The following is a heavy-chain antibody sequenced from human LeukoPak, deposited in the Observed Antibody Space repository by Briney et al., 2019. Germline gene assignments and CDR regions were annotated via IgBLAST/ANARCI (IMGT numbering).Heavy chain of an antibody. CDR3: ARDDGGDFNDAFEI. Sequence: GGSLRLSCTTSGFTFRDYTLYWVRKAQGPGKEWDSSMTGRNNHIFYANSLKSRFTSTKDNAEASIYLQMNNRGAEDTAIYCCARDDGGDFNDAFEIWGPGTKVTVSS. CDR2: MTGRNNHI. J-gene: IGHJ3*02. V-gene: IGHV3-21*01. CDR1: GFTFRDYT. D-gene: IGHD2-21*02.